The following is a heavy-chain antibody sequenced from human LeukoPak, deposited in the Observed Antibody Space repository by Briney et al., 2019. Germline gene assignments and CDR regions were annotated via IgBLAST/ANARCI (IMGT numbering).Heavy chain of an antibody. V-gene: IGHV3-64*01. CDR3: ARTSVTTDTRGAFDI. Sequence: GGSLRLSPADPGFTLTSYAMHWVRQAPGKGLEYVSAISSNGGSTYYANSVKGRFTISRDNSKNTLYLQMGSLRAEDMAVYYCARTSVTTDTRGAFDIWGQGTMVTVSS. J-gene: IGHJ3*02. D-gene: IGHD4-17*01. CDR2: ISSNGGST. CDR1: GFTLTSYA.